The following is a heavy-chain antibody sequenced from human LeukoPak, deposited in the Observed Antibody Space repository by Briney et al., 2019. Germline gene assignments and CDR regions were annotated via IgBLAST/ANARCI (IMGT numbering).Heavy chain of an antibody. CDR3: AKDTYSSSPYYFDY. J-gene: IGHJ4*02. V-gene: IGHV3-23*01. CDR1: GFTFNSYA. D-gene: IGHD6-6*01. CDR2: ISSGGST. Sequence: GGSLRLSCAASGFTFNSYAMSWVRQAPGKGLKWVSGISSGGSTYYADSVKGRFTISRDNSKNTLFLQMNSLRAEDTAVYYCAKDTYSSSPYYFDYWGQGTLVTVSS.